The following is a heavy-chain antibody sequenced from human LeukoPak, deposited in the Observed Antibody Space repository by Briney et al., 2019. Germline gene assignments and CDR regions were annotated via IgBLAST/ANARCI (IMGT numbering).Heavy chain of an antibody. V-gene: IGHV4-39*07. CDR3: AKDRIHYYDSSSHQRAFDY. D-gene: IGHD3-22*01. CDR1: GGSISSSSYY. CDR2: IYYSGST. J-gene: IGHJ4*02. Sequence: PSETLSLTCTVSGGSISSSSYYWGWIRQPPGKGLEWIGSIYYSGSTYYNPSLKSRVTISVDTSKNQFSLKLSSVTAEDTAVYYCAKDRIHYYDSSSHQRAFDYWGQGTLVTVSS.